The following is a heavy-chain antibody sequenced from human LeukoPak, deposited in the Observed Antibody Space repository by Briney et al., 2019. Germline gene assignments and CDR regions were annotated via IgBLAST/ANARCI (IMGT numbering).Heavy chain of an antibody. CDR3: ARRACAYSHPYDY. CDR2: ISYDGSNK. V-gene: IGHV3-30*14. J-gene: IGHJ4*02. Sequence: PGGSLRLSCAASGFTFSSYAMHWVRQAPGKGLEWVAVISYDGSNKYYADSVKGRFTISRDNSKNTLYLQMNSLRAEDTAVYYCARRACAYSHPYDYWGQGTLVTVSS. CDR1: GFTFSSYA. D-gene: IGHD4/OR15-4a*01.